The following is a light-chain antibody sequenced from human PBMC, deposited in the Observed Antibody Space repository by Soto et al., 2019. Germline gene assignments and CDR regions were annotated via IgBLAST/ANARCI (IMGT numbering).Light chain of an antibody. J-gene: IGKJ3*01. V-gene: IGKV1-33*01. CDR1: QHINNY. CDR3: QQYDNLPLT. CDR2: DVS. Sequence: DVQMTQSPSSLSASVGDRITITCQASQHINNYLNWYQQKPGKAPRLLIFDVSNLATGVPSRFSGSGFGTDFTFTISNLQPEDFATYYCQQYDNLPLTFGPGTGVDVK.